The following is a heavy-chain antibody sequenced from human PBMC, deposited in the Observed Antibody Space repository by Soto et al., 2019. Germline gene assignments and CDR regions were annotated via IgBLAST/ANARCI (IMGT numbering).Heavy chain of an antibody. Sequence: EVQLVESGGGLVQPGRSLRLSCTASGFIFDNHAMHWVRQAPGKGLEWVAGVTWNSVATGYADSVKGRFTISRDNAKNSLYLQMNSLSAEDTAVYFCVKEGGMKYFGFWGRGTVVTVSS. V-gene: IGHV3-9*01. CDR3: VKEGGMKYFGF. J-gene: IGHJ2*01. D-gene: IGHD3-16*01. CDR1: GFIFDNHA. CDR2: VTWNSVAT.